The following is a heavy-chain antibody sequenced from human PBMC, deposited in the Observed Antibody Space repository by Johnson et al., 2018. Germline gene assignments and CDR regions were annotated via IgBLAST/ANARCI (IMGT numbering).Heavy chain of an antibody. CDR1: GFIFDDYA. CDR3: AALYGYYVLFDY. V-gene: IGHV3-9*01. Sequence: VQLVESGGGLVQPGRSLRLSCAASGFIFDDYAMHWVRPAPGKGLEWVSGLSWNSGSIGYADSVKGRFTISRDNAKNSLYLQMNSLRDEDTALYYCAALYGYYVLFDYWGQGTLVTVSS. D-gene: IGHD1-26*01. CDR2: LSWNSGSI. J-gene: IGHJ4*02.